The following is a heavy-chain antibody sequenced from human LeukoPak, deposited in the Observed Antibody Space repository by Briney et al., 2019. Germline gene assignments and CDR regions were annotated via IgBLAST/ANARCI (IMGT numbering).Heavy chain of an antibody. CDR3: AREGCSGGNCWFDP. V-gene: IGHV4-59*01. J-gene: IGHJ5*02. Sequence: SETLSLTCTVSGGSISSYYWSWIRQPPGKGLEWIGYIYYSGSTNYNPSLKSRVTISVDTSKNQFSLKLSSVTAADTAVYYCAREGCSGGNCWFDPWGQGTLVTVSS. CDR2: IYYSGST. CDR1: GGSISSYY. D-gene: IGHD2-15*01.